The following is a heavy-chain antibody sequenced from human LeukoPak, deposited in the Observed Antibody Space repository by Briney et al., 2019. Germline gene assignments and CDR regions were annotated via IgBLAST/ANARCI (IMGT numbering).Heavy chain of an antibody. Sequence: PSETLSLTCTGSGGSISSSSYYWGWIRQPPGKGLEWIGSIYYSGSTYYNPSLKSRVTMSVDTSKNQFSLKLSSVTAADTAVYYCARAPLYVDVWGKGTTVTVSS. CDR2: IYYSGST. V-gene: IGHV4-39*07. CDR1: GGSISSSSYY. J-gene: IGHJ6*03. CDR3: ARAPLYVDV.